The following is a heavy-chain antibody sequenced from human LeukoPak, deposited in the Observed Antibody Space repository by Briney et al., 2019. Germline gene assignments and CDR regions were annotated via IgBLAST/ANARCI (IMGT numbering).Heavy chain of an antibody. Sequence: GGSLRLSCAASGFTFSSYEMNWVRQAPGKGLEWVSYISSSGGTIYYAESVKGRFTISRDNAKNSLHLQMNSLRAEDTAVYYCARDVSHSGELSSLLDYWGQGTLVTVSS. CDR1: GFTFSSYE. D-gene: IGHD3-16*02. CDR2: ISSSGGTI. V-gene: IGHV3-48*03. CDR3: ARDVSHSGELSSLLDY. J-gene: IGHJ4*02.